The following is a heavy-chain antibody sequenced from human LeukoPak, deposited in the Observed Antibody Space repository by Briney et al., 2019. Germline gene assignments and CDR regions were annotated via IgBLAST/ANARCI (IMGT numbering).Heavy chain of an antibody. Sequence: SETLSLTCAVYGRSFSGYYWRWIRQPPGKGLEWIGEINHSGSTNYNPSLKSRVTISVDTSKNQFSLKLSSVTAADTAVYYCARFQTLIAAAATHWFDPWGQGTLVTVSS. CDR2: INHSGST. V-gene: IGHV4-34*01. D-gene: IGHD6-13*01. CDR3: ARFQTLIAAAATHWFDP. CDR1: GRSFSGYY. J-gene: IGHJ5*02.